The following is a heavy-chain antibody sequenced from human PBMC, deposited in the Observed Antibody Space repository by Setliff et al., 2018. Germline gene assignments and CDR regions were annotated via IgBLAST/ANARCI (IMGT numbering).Heavy chain of an antibody. J-gene: IGHJ6*03. Sequence: PSATLSPTCTVSGGSISSYYWSWIRQPAGKGLEWIGHIYIGGSANYNPSLKSRVTMSIDTSKNQFSLKLNSVTAADMAVYYCAREQWLDPPGYYYMDVWAKGTTVTVSS. CDR3: AREQWLDPPGYYYMDV. V-gene: IGHV4-4*07. CDR2: IYIGGSA. D-gene: IGHD6-19*01. CDR1: GGSISSYY.